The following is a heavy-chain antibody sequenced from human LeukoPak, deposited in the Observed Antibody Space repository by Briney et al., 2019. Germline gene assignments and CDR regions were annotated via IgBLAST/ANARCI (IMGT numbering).Heavy chain of an antibody. Sequence: GGSLRLSCAASGFTFDDYAMHWVRQAPGKGLEWVSGISWNSGSIGYADSVKGRFTISRDNAKNSLYLQMNSLRAEDMALYYCAKDNSIVGDGYNSAFDIWGQGTMVTVSS. CDR1: GFTFDDYA. D-gene: IGHD5-24*01. CDR2: ISWNSGSI. CDR3: AKDNSIVGDGYNSAFDI. V-gene: IGHV3-9*03. J-gene: IGHJ3*02.